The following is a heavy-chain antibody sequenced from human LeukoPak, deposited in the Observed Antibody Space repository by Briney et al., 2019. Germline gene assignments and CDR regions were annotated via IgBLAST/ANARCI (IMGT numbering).Heavy chain of an antibody. CDR1: GYTFTGYY. CDR2: INPNSGGT. CDR3: ASRSGVYDFWSGRTNYAMDV. V-gene: IGHV1-2*02. Sequence: ASVKVSCKASGYTFTGYYMHGVRQAPGQGLEWMGWINPNSGGTNYAQKFQGRVTMTRDTSISTAYMDLSRLRSDDTAVYYCASRSGVYDFWSGRTNYAMDVWGQGTTVTVSS. J-gene: IGHJ6*02. D-gene: IGHD3-3*01.